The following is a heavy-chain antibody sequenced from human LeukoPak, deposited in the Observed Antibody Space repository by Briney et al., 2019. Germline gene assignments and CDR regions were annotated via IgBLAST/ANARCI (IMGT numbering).Heavy chain of an antibody. V-gene: IGHV4-39*01. CDR3: ARLTYCDPRGDP. Sequence: SETLSLTCTVSGGSISSSSYYWGWIRQPPGKGLEWIGNIYYSGSTYSNPSLKSRLTISADTSKNQFSLKLSSVTAADTAVYYCARLTYCDPRGDPWGQGTLVTVSS. D-gene: IGHD3-3*01. J-gene: IGHJ5*02. CDR2: IYYSGST. CDR1: GGSISSSSYY.